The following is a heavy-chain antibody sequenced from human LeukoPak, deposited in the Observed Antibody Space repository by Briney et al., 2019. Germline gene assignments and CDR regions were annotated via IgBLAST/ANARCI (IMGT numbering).Heavy chain of an antibody. J-gene: IGHJ1*01. Sequence: ASVKVSCKASGYTFTSYGISWVRQAPGKGLEWMGGFDPEDGETIYAQKFQGRVTMTEDTSTDTAYMELSSLRSEDTAVYYCATANAAYYYDSSGFGQYFQHWGQGTLGTVSS. CDR1: GYTFTSYG. D-gene: IGHD3-22*01. CDR3: ATANAAYYYDSSGFGQYFQH. CDR2: FDPEDGET. V-gene: IGHV1-24*01.